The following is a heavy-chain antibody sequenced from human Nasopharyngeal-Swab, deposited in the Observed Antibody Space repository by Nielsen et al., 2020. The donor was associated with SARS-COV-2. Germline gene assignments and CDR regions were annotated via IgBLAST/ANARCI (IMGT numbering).Heavy chain of an antibody. Sequence: SETLSLTCTVSGGSISSYYWSWIRQPPGKGLEWIGEINHSGSTNYNPSLKSRVTISVDTSKNQFSLKLSSVTPEDTAVYYCARGGYSYGLESFDYWGQGTLVTVSS. CDR1: GGSISSYY. CDR3: ARGGYSYGLESFDY. J-gene: IGHJ4*02. V-gene: IGHV4-34*01. CDR2: INHSGST. D-gene: IGHD5-18*01.